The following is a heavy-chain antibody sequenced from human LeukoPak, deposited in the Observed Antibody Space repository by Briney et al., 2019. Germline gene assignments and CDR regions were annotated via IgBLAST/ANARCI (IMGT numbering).Heavy chain of an antibody. J-gene: IGHJ5*02. Sequence: GGSLRLSCAASGFTFTTYWMHWVRQAPGKGLVWVSSINTDGSRTNYADSVKGRFIISRDNTKNTLFLQMNSLRAEDTGVYYCARVMADSDNWFDPWGQGTLVTVSS. V-gene: IGHV3-74*01. CDR2: INTDGSRT. CDR3: ARVMADSDNWFDP. CDR1: GFTFTTYW. D-gene: IGHD5-24*01.